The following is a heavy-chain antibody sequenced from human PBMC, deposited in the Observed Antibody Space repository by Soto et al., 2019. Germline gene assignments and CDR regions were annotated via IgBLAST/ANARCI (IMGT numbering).Heavy chain of an antibody. D-gene: IGHD5-12*01. Sequence: QVQLVQSGAEVKKPGASVKVSCKASGYTFTSYDINWVRQATGQGLEWMGWMNPNSGNTGYAQKVQGRVTMTRNPSKSIAYMELSSLRSEDTAVYYWAKCRIVATKLCGNWFDPWGQGTLVTVSS. CDR2: MNPNSGNT. CDR3: AKCRIVATKLCGNWFDP. V-gene: IGHV1-8*01. J-gene: IGHJ5*02. CDR1: GYTFTSYD.